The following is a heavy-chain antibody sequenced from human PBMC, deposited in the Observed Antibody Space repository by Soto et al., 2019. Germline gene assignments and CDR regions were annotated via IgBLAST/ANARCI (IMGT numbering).Heavy chain of an antibody. CDR3: VRAAGYSGNDYVYYYGMDV. J-gene: IGHJ6*02. Sequence: QVQLVESGGGVVQPGRSLRLSCAASGFTFRNYGMHWVRQAPAKGLEWVALVWYDGGNKNYVDSVKGRFTISRDNSKNTLYLQMNSLRAEDTAVYYCVRAAGYSGNDYVYYYGMDVWGQGTTITVSS. D-gene: IGHD5-12*01. CDR1: GFTFRNYG. CDR2: VWYDGGNK. V-gene: IGHV3-33*01.